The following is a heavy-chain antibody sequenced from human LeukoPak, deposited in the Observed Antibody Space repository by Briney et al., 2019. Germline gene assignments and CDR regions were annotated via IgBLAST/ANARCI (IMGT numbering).Heavy chain of an antibody. D-gene: IGHD3-10*01. CDR3: AREGQGSGTYYDYDGMDV. Sequence: GGSLRLSCAASGFTFSSCAMSWVRQAPGKGLEWVSVIYRGGSTYYADSVKGRFTISRDDSKNTLYVQMNNLRAEDSAVYYCAREGQGSGTYYDYDGMDVWGQGTTVTVSS. CDR2: IYRGGST. CDR1: GFTFSSCA. V-gene: IGHV3-23*03. J-gene: IGHJ6*02.